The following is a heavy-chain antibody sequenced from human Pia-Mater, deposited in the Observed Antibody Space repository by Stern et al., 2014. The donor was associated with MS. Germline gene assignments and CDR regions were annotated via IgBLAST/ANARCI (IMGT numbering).Heavy chain of an antibody. CDR2: IIPMFGTA. CDR1: GGTLQNDA. J-gene: IGHJ4*02. CDR3: ARDIALNTGFYFDS. D-gene: IGHD2-8*01. V-gene: IGHV1-69*18. Sequence: VQLLESGPEVKKPASSVRVSCKASGGTLQNDAINWVRQAPGQGLEWMGMIIPMFGTANYAEKFQGRVTITADESSHTAYMELSSLRSDDTAVYFCARDIALNTGFYFDSWGQGTLVTVSS.